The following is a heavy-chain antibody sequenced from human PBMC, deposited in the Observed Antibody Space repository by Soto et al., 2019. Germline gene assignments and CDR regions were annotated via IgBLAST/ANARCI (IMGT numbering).Heavy chain of an antibody. CDR2: INHSGST. CDR3: ARGRTYGGDDAFDI. V-gene: IGHV4-34*01. D-gene: IGHD4-17*01. Sequence: KTSETLSLTCAVYGGSFSGYYWSWIRQPPGKGLEWIGEINHSGSTNYNPSLKSRVTISVDTSKNQFSLKLSSVTAADTAVYYCARGRTYGGDDAFDIWGQGTMVTVSS. J-gene: IGHJ3*02. CDR1: GGSFSGYY.